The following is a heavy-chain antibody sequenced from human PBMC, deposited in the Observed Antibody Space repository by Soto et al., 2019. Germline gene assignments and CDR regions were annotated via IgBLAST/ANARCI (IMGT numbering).Heavy chain of an antibody. CDR2: INAGSGNT. CDR1: GYTFTTYA. CDR3: ARGSTPFYYDSSGYYSFDY. V-gene: IGHV1-3*01. D-gene: IGHD3-22*01. Sequence: ASVKVSCKASGYTFTTYAMHWVRQAPGQRLEWMGWINAGSGNTKYSQNLQGRVTITRDTSASTAYMELSSLTSEDTAVYYCARGSTPFYYDSSGYYSFDYWGQGTLVTVSS. J-gene: IGHJ4*02.